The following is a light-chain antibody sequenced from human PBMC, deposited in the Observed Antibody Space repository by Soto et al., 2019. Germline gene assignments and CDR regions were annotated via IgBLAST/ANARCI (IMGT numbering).Light chain of an antibody. Sequence: DIQMTQSPSSLSASVGDRVTITCRTSQPISDYLNWYQQKPGKAPTLLIYTTSNLQSGVPSRFSGSGSATHFTLTISSLQPEDSATYYCQQHYNTPRTFGQGTKVDIK. CDR1: QPISDY. CDR2: TTS. V-gene: IGKV1-39*01. CDR3: QQHYNTPRT. J-gene: IGKJ1*01.